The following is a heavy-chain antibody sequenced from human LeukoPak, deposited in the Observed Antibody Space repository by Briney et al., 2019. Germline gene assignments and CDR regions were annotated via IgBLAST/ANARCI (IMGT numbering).Heavy chain of an antibody. J-gene: IGHJ4*02. Sequence: SETLSLTCTASGGSISSSYWRWIRQPPGKGLEWMGYIYYSGSTNYNPSPKSRGTMSVDKSKNQFSLNLSSVTAADTAVYYCAGGPYSSRYDYWGQGTVVTVSS. CDR1: GGSISSSY. D-gene: IGHD6-13*01. CDR2: IYYSGST. V-gene: IGHV4-59*01. CDR3: AGGPYSSRYDY.